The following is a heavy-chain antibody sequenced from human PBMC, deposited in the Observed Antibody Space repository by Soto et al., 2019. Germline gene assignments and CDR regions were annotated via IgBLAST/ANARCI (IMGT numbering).Heavy chain of an antibody. CDR3: ARVPLHYDFWSGYSLFDY. V-gene: IGHV1-3*01. CDR2: INAGNGNT. CDR1: GYTFTSYA. D-gene: IGHD3-3*01. J-gene: IGHJ4*02. Sequence: GASVKVSCKASGYTFTSYAMHWVRQAPGQRLEWMGWINAGNGNTKYSQKFQGRVTITRDTSASTAYMELSSLRSEDTAVYYCARVPLHYDFWSGYSLFDYWGQGTLVTVSS.